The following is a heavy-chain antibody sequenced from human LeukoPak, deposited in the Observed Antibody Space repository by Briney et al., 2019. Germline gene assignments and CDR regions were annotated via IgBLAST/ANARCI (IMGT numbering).Heavy chain of an antibody. J-gene: IGHJ6*03. V-gene: IGHV3-66*01. Sequence: GGSLRLSCAASEFSVGSNYMTWVRQAPGKGLEWVSLIYSGGSTYYADSVKGRFTISRDNSKNTLYLQMNSLRAEDTAVYYCARVRINSSGWYVLGHYYYYYYMDVWGKGTTVTISS. CDR2: IYSGGST. CDR1: EFSVGSNY. CDR3: ARVRINSSGWYVLGHYYYYYYMDV. D-gene: IGHD6-19*01.